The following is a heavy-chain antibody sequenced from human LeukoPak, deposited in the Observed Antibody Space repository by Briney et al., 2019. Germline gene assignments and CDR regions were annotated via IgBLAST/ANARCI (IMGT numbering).Heavy chain of an antibody. CDR2: IYYSETT. J-gene: IGHJ6*03. CDR3: ARQRADYYYYYVDV. V-gene: IGHV4-39*01. Sequence: PSETLSLTCTVSGGSINTANYYWGWLRQPPGKGLEWIGSIYYSETTYDNPSLKSRVTISIETSKNQSSLRLSSVTASDTAVYYCARQRADYYYYYVDVWGEGTTVAVS. CDR1: GGSINTANYY.